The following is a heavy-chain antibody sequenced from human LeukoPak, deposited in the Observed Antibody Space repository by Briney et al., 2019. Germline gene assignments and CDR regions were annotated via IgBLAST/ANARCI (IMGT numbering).Heavy chain of an antibody. CDR3: ASCGSTRCYRASEYYYGMDV. CDR2: IWYDGSNK. V-gene: IGHV3-33*01. J-gene: IGHJ6*02. CDR1: GFTFSSYG. D-gene: IGHD2-2*01. Sequence: GGSLRLSCAASGFTFSSYGMHWVRQAPGKGLEWVADIWYDGSNKYYADSVKGRFTISRDNSKNTLYLQMNSLRAEDTAVYYCASCGSTRCYRASEYYYGMDVGGQGTTVTVSS.